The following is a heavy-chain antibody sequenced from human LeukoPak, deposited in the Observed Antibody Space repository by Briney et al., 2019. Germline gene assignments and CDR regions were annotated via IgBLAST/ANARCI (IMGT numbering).Heavy chain of an antibody. D-gene: IGHD3-22*01. CDR1: GYTFTGYY. J-gene: IGHJ4*02. CDR3: ARKERGDTYYYDSSGHADH. V-gene: IGHV1-2*02. CDR2: INPNSGGT. Sequence: GASVKVSCKASGYTFTGYYMHWVRQAPGQGLEWMGWINPNSGGTNYAQKFQGRVTMTRDTSISTAYMELSRLRSDDTAVYYCARKERGDTYYYDSSGHADHWGQGTLVTV.